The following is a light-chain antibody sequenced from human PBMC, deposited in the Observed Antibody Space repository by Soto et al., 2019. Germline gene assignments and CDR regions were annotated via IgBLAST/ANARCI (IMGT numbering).Light chain of an antibody. Sequence: EIVMTQSPATLSVSPGGRATLSCRASQSISDTLAWYQQKPGQAPRLLIYGASSRATGIPDRFSGSGSGTDFTLTISRLEPEDSAVYYCQQRNIWPPVTFGQGTRLEIK. J-gene: IGKJ5*01. CDR3: QQRNIWPPVT. CDR1: QSISDT. CDR2: GAS. V-gene: IGKV3D-15*01.